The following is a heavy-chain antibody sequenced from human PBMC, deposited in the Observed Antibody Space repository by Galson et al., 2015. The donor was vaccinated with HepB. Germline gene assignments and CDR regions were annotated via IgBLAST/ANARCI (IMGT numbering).Heavy chain of an antibody. CDR2: ISPDGSYR. CDR1: GFNFNDYA. CDR3: AKDVYSWGAVGTIDY. J-gene: IGHJ4*02. Sequence: SLRLSCAASGFNFNDYAMHWVRQAPGKGLEWLAAISPDGSYRPYADSVKGRFTISRDNSDNTLSLQMNSLRPEDTAIYYCAKDVYSWGAVGTIDYWGRGTLVTGS. V-gene: IGHV3-30*18. D-gene: IGHD6-13*01.